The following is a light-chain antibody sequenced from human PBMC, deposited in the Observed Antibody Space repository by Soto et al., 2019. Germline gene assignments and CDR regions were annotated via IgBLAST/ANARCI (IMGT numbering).Light chain of an antibody. V-gene: IGKV3-15*01. Sequence: EVVMTQSPATVSVSPGEGVTLSCRASQTISNDLAWYQQKPGQAPRLLIYGASTRATGVPARFSGGGYGTEFYLSISSLQSEDFAFYYCQQNNKWPPVTFGGGTKVELK. CDR1: QTISND. CDR3: QQNNKWPPVT. J-gene: IGKJ4*01. CDR2: GAS.